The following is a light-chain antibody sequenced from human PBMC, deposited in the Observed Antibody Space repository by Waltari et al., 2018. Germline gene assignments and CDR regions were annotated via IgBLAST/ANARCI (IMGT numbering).Light chain of an antibody. CDR1: TSDVGNYNL. J-gene: IGLJ3*02. CDR2: ENS. Sequence: QSALTQPASVSGSPGQSITISCTGTTSDVGNYNLVFWYQQVQGIAPTLLIYENSRPPSVLSHRFSGSKSGNTASLTISELQAEDEADYYCCSFASSRTWVFGGWTKLTVL. CDR3: CSFASSRTWV. V-gene: IGLV2-23*01.